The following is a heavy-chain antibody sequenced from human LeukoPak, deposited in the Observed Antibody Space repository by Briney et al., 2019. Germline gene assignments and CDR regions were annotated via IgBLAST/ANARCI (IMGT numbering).Heavy chain of an antibody. Sequence: GASVKVSCKGSGYTFTSYGISWVRQAPGQGLEWMGWISAYNGNTNYAQKLQGRVTMTTDTSTSTAYMELRSLRSDDTAVYYCASAGIAVAGRDAFDIWGQGTMVTVSS. V-gene: IGHV1-18*01. CDR1: GYTFTSYG. D-gene: IGHD6-19*01. CDR2: ISAYNGNT. CDR3: ASAGIAVAGRDAFDI. J-gene: IGHJ3*02.